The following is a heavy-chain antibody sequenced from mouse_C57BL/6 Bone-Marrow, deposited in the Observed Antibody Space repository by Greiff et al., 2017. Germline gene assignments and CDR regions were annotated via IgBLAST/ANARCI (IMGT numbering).Heavy chain of an antibody. CDR2: INPSTGGT. CDR1: GYSFTGYY. V-gene: IGHV1-42*01. J-gene: IGHJ2*01. CDR3: ARDWDDYFDY. D-gene: IGHD4-1*01. Sequence: DVQLQESGPELVKPGASVKISCKASGYSFTGYYMNWVKQSPEKSLEWIGEINPSTGGTTYNQKFKAKATLTVDKSSSTAYMQLKSLTSEDSAVYYCARDWDDYFDYWGQGTTLTVSS.